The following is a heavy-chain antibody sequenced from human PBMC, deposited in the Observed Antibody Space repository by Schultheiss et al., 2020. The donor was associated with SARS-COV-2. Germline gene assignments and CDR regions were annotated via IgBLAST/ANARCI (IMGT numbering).Heavy chain of an antibody. D-gene: IGHD3-10*01. Sequence: SCAASGFTFSSYSMNWVRQAPGKGLEWVSSISSSSSYIYYADSVKGRFTISRDNAKNSLYLQMNSLRAEDTAVYYCAREGVTLLWFGELFSRYGMDVWGQGTTVTVSS. CDR3: AREGVTLLWFGELFSRYGMDV. J-gene: IGHJ6*02. V-gene: IGHV3-21*04. CDR2: ISSSSSYI. CDR1: GFTFSSYS.